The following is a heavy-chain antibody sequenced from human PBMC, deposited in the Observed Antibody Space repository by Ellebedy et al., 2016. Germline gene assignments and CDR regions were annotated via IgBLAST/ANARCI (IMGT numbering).Heavy chain of an antibody. V-gene: IGHV5-51*01. CDR2: IYPGDSDT. J-gene: IGHJ6*02. CDR3: ARVLAALGGYYGMDV. Sequence: KVSXKGSRYSFTSYWIGWVRQMPGKGLEWMGIIYPGDSDTRYSPSFQGQVTISADKSFSTAYLQWSSLKASDTAMYYCARVLAALGGYYGMDVWGQGTTVTVSS. CDR1: RYSFTSYW. D-gene: IGHD6-13*01.